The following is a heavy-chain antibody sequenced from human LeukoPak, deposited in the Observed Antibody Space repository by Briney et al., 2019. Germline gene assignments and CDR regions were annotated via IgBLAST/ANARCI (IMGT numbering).Heavy chain of an antibody. CDR3: AREAYAHPAGFDY. J-gene: IGHJ4*02. V-gene: IGHV4-34*01. CDR1: GGSFSDYS. CDR2: IDHSGST. D-gene: IGHD6-25*01. Sequence: SETLSLTCAVHGGSFSDYSWSWIRQPPGKGLEWIGEIDHSGSTTYNPSLKSRVTMSVDTSKNQFSLKLSSVTAADTAVYYCAREAYAHPAGFDYWGQGTLVTVSS.